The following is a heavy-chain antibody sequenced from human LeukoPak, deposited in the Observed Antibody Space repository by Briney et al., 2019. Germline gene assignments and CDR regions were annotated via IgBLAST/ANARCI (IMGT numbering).Heavy chain of an antibody. D-gene: IGHD4-17*01. CDR2: ISAFNGNT. CDR3: ANPPTVTKIRFDP. Sequence: ASVKVSCKTSNYTFISYGMSWVRQAPGQGLEWMGWISAFNGNTNYAQKFQGRVTMTTDTSTSTGYLEVRSLRVDDTAVYYCANPPTVTKIRFDPWGQGTLVTVSS. J-gene: IGHJ5*02. CDR1: NYTFISYG. V-gene: IGHV1-18*01.